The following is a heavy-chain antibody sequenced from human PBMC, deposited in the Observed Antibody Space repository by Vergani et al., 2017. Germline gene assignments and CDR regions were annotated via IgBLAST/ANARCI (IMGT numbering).Heavy chain of an antibody. CDR3: ARGETRTDWFDP. D-gene: IGHD3/OR15-3a*01. CDR1: GVSMQSGSFY. CDR2: VYPSGTT. V-gene: IGHV4-61*02. Sequence: QVHLLDSVPGLLKPSETLSLICSVSGVSMQSGSFYWTWIRQTAERRLEWMGRVYPSGTTNYNPSLNGRVTIFVDKSKNILSLRLNSVTAADTAVYYCARGETRTDWFDPWGQGTLVTVSS. J-gene: IGHJ5*02.